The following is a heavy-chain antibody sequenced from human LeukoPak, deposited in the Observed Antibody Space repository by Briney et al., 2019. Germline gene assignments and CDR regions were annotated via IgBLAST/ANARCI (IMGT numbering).Heavy chain of an antibody. CDR2: INHSGST. Sequence: PSETLSLTCAVYGGSFSGYYWSWIRQPPGKGLEWIGEINHSGSTNYNPSLKSRVTISVDTSKNQFSLKLSSVTAADTAVYYCARRYAVEGWFDPWGQGTLVTISS. D-gene: IGHD2-21*01. CDR1: GGSFSGYY. J-gene: IGHJ5*02. V-gene: IGHV4-34*01. CDR3: ARRYAVEGWFDP.